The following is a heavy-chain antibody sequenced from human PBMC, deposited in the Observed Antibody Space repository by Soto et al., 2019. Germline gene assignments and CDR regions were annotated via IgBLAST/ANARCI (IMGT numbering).Heavy chain of an antibody. CDR2: ISGSGGST. Sequence: GGSLRLSCAASGFTFSSYAMSWVRQAPGKGLEWVSAISGSGGSTYYADSVKGRFTISRDNSKNTLYLQMNSLRAEDTAVYYCAKGIYYGDYFPAVDYWGQGTLVTVSS. CDR3: AKGIYYGDYFPAVDY. D-gene: IGHD4-17*01. J-gene: IGHJ4*02. V-gene: IGHV3-23*01. CDR1: GFTFSSYA.